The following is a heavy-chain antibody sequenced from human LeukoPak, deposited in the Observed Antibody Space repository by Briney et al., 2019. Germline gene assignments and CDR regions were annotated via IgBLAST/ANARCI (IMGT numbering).Heavy chain of an antibody. Sequence: GSLRLSCAASGFTFSSYSMNWVRQASGEGLEWVSSISSSSSYIYYADSVKGRFTISRDNAKNSLYLQMNSLRAEDTAVYYCARKSDWGYAFDIWGQGTMVTVSS. CDR1: GFTFSSYS. D-gene: IGHD7-27*01. CDR3: ARKSDWGYAFDI. CDR2: ISSSSSYI. J-gene: IGHJ3*02. V-gene: IGHV3-21*01.